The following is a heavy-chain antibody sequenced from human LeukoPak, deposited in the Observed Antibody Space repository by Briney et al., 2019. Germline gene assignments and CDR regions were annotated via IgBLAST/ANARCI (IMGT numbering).Heavy chain of an antibody. J-gene: IGHJ4*02. D-gene: IGHD3-10*01. CDR2: ISAYNGNT. CDR1: GGTFSSYA. CDR3: ARDLWFGELTFDY. V-gene: IGHV1-18*01. Sequence: ASVKVSCKASGGTFSSYAISWVRQAPGQGLEWMGWISAYNGNTNYAQKLQGRVTMTTDTSTSTAYMELRSLRSDDTAVYYCARDLWFGELTFDYWGQGTLVTVSS.